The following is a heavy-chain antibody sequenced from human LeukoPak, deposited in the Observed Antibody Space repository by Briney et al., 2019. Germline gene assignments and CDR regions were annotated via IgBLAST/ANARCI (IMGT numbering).Heavy chain of an antibody. V-gene: IGHV4-39*01. J-gene: IGHJ4*02. Sequence: SETLSLTCSVSGDSISTSSSYWGWIRQPPGKGLEWIGSIYYSGSTYYNTSLKSRVTISVDTSKKQFSLKLSSVTAADTAVYYCARHRTIYYDNGGYWVWGQGTLVTVSS. CDR1: GDSISTSSSY. CDR3: ARHRTIYYDNGGYWV. D-gene: IGHD3-22*01. CDR2: IYYSGST.